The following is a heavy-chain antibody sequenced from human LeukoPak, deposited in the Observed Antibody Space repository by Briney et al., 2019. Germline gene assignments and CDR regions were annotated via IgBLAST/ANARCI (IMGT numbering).Heavy chain of an antibody. J-gene: IGHJ4*02. CDR1: GFTFSSYA. CDR3: ASERNWLSLFDY. D-gene: IGHD3-9*01. CDR2: ISYDGSNK. V-gene: IGHV3-30-3*01. Sequence: GGSLRLSCAASGFTFSSYAMHWVRQAPGKGLEWAAVISYDGSNKYYADSVKGRFTISRDNSKNTLYLQMNSLRAEDTAVYYCASERNWLSLFDYWGQGTLVTVSS.